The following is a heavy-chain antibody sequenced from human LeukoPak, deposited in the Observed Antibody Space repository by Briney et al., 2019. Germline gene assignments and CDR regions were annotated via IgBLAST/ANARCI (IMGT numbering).Heavy chain of an antibody. J-gene: IGHJ6*03. CDR1: GGSISTTNYY. V-gene: IGHV4-39*07. D-gene: IGHD2-2*01. CDR3: ARGDCSSTICYSPMDV. Sequence: SETLSLTCTVSGGSISTTNYYWGWIRQSPGKGLEWFGCVYYSGSTYYNPSLKSRVTISVDTSKNQFSLKVSSVTAADTAVYYCARGDCSSTICYSPMDVWGKGTTVTVSS. CDR2: VYYSGST.